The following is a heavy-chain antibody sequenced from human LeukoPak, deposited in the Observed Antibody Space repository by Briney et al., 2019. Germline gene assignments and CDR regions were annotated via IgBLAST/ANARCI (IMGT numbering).Heavy chain of an antibody. V-gene: IGHV3-15*01. CDR1: GFTFNNAW. Sequence: GGSLRLSCAASGFTFNNAWMSWVRQAPGKGLEWVARIKSKTDGGTTDYAAPVKGRFTVSRDDSQNTLYLQMNSLKTEDTAVYYCIKEYYDFWSDYYTPENWGQGTLVTVSS. CDR3: IKEYYDFWSDYYTPEN. D-gene: IGHD3-3*01. CDR2: IKSKTDGGTT. J-gene: IGHJ4*02.